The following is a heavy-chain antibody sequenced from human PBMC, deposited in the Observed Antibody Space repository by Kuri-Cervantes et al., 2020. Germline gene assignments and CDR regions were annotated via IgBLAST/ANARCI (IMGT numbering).Heavy chain of an antibody. CDR2: IYYSGST. V-gene: IGHV4-30-4*01. Sequence: SCAVYGGSFSDYYWSWIRQPPGKGLEWIGYIYYSGSTYYNPSLKSRVTISVDTYKNQFSLKLSSVTAADTAVYYCARGNSFDYWGQGTLVTVSS. CDR3: ARGNSFDY. CDR1: GGSFSDYY. J-gene: IGHJ4*02.